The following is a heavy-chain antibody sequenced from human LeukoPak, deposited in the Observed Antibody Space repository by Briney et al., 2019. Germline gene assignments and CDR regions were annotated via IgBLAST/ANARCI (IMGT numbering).Heavy chain of an antibody. CDR1: GFTFSSYA. J-gene: IGHJ5*02. CDR2: ISSSGGGT. Sequence: GGSLRLSCSASGFTFSSYAMHWVRQAPGKGLEYVSAISSSGGGTYYADSVKGRFTISRDNSKNTLYLQMSSLRAEDTAVYYCVEYSNSCYDPWGQGTLVTVSS. V-gene: IGHV3-64D*06. D-gene: IGHD6-6*01. CDR3: VEYSNSCYDP.